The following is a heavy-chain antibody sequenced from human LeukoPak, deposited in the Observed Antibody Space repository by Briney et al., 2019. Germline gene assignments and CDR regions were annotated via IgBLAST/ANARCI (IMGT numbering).Heavy chain of an antibody. CDR1: GYTFTGYY. CDR3: ARDWRDAFDI. CDR2: INPSSGDT. J-gene: IGHJ3*02. Sequence: ASVTVSCTASGYTFTGYYMHWVRQAPGQGLEWMGWINPSSGDTNYAQKFQGRVTMTRDTSISTAYMELSRLKSDDTAVYYCARDWRDAFDIWGRGTMVTVSS. D-gene: IGHD1-1*01. V-gene: IGHV1-2*02.